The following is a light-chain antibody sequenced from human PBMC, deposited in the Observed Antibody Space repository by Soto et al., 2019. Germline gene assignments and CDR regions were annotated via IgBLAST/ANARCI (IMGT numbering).Light chain of an antibody. Sequence: DIQMTQSPSTLSASVGYRFTITCRASQSISSWLAWYQQKPGKAPKLLIYKASSLESGVPSRFSGSGSGTEFTLTIRSLQPDDFATYYCQQYNSYSPLTFGGGTTVDIK. CDR3: QQYNSYSPLT. CDR2: KAS. J-gene: IGKJ4*01. V-gene: IGKV1-5*03. CDR1: QSISSW.